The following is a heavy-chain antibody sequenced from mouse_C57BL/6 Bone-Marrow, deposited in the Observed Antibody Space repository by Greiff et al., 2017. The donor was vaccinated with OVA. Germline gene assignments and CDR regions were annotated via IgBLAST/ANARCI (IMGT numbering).Heavy chain of an antibody. D-gene: IGHD2-12*01. CDR1: GYTFTSYG. J-gene: IGHJ4*01. CDR2: IYPRSGNT. CDR3: ARRYYCYSYYYAMGN. Sequence: VQLQQSGAELARPGASVKLSCKASGYTFTSYGISWVKQRTGQGLEWIGEIYPRSGNTYYNEKFKGKATLTADKSSSTAYMELRSLTSEDSAVYVCARRYYCYSYYYAMGNWGQGTSVTVSA. V-gene: IGHV1-81*01.